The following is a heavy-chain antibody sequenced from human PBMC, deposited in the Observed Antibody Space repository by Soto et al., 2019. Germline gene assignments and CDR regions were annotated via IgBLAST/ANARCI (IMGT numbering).Heavy chain of an antibody. CDR3: ATFTTEGNTYYYCGMDV. CDR2: IYSGGNT. Sequence: EVQLVETGGGLIQPGGSLRLSCAASGFTVSSNYLSWVRQAPGKGLEWVSVIYSGGNTYYADSVKGRFTISRDNSKNTLYLQMNSLRAEDTAVYYCATFTTEGNTYYYCGMDVWGQGTTVTVSS. V-gene: IGHV3-53*02. CDR1: GFTVSSNY. D-gene: IGHD3-3*01. J-gene: IGHJ6*02.